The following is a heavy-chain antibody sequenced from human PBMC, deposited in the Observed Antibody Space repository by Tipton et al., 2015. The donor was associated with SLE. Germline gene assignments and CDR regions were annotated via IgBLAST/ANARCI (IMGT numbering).Heavy chain of an antibody. CDR1: GFTFSSYG. CDR3: AKVMVVVSHHDAFDI. J-gene: IGHJ3*02. V-gene: IGHV3-30*02. CDR2: IRYDGSNK. D-gene: IGHD3-22*01. Sequence: SLRLSCAASGFTFSSYGMHWARQAPGKGLEWVAFIRYDGSNKYYADSVKGRFTISRDNSKNTLYLQMNSLRAEDTAVYYCAKVMVVVSHHDAFDIWGQGTMVTVSS.